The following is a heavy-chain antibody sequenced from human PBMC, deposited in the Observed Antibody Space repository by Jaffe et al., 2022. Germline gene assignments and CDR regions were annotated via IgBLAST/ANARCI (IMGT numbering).Heavy chain of an antibody. D-gene: IGHD3-22*01. CDR1: GGSFSGYY. V-gene: IGHV4-34*01. CDR2: INHSGST. J-gene: IGHJ4*02. Sequence: QVQLQQWGAGLLKPSETLSLTCAVYGGSFSGYYWSWIRQPPGKGLEWIGEINHSGSTNYNPSLKSRVTISVDTSKNQFSLKLSSVTAADTAVYYCARGRAYYDSSGYYYSGRPRAMYYFDYWGQGTLVTVSS. CDR3: ARGRAYYDSSGYYYSGRPRAMYYFDY.